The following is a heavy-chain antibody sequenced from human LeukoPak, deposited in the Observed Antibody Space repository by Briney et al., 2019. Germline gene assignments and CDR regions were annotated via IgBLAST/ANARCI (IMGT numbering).Heavy chain of an antibody. D-gene: IGHD5-24*01. Sequence: PSETLSLTCAVYGGSFSDYYRSWIRQSPGKGLEWIGEINHSGSTNYNPSLKSRVTISVDTSKNQFSLKLSSVTAADTAVYYCAVGGYNYDYWGQGTLVTVSS. V-gene: IGHV4-34*01. CDR1: GGSFSDYY. J-gene: IGHJ4*02. CDR3: AVGGYNYDY. CDR2: INHSGST.